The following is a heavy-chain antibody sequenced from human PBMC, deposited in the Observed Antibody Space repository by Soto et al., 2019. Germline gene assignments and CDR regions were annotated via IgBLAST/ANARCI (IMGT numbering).Heavy chain of an antibody. Sequence: EVQLVESGGGLVQPGGSLRLSCAASGFTFSSYWMSWVRQAPGKGLEWVANIKQDGSEKYYVDSVKGRFTISRDNAKNSLYLQMNSLRAEDTAVYYCARETVLLWFGDLQGYFDYWGQGTLVTVSS. CDR1: GFTFSSYW. D-gene: IGHD3-10*01. CDR2: IKQDGSEK. CDR3: ARETVLLWFGDLQGYFDY. V-gene: IGHV3-7*01. J-gene: IGHJ4*02.